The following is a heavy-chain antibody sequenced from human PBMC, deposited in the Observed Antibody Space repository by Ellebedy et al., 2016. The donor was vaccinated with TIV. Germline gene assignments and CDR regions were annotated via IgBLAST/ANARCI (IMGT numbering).Heavy chain of an antibody. Sequence: MPSETLSLTCTVSGDSMSRRDYFWDWIRQPPGKGLEWIGSISDAGITYYSPSLVRRLTLSIDTSKKQLSLRLTSGTAADTGVYYCARFESRGFEADTWGPGILVAVSS. V-gene: IGHV4-39*01. J-gene: IGHJ1*01. CDR1: GDSMSRRDYF. CDR3: ARFESRGFEADT. D-gene: IGHD5/OR15-5a*01. CDR2: ISDAGIT.